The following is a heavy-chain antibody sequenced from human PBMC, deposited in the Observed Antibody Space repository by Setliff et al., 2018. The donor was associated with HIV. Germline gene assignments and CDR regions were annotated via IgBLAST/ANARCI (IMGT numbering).Heavy chain of an antibody. Sequence: PGGSLRLSCAASGFTFSDYYMSWVRQAPGKGLEWVSSIRGSGGSTFYADSVKGRCTFSRDISKNTLYLQMNSLRAEDTAIYYCAKGSIAVAGNFDNWGQGTLVTVSS. J-gene: IGHJ4*02. D-gene: IGHD6-19*01. CDR2: IRGSGGST. V-gene: IGHV3-23*01. CDR3: AKGSIAVAGNFDN. CDR1: GFTFSDYY.